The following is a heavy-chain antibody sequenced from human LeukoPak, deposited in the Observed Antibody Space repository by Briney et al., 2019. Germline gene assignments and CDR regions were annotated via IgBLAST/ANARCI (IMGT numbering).Heavy chain of an antibody. CDR1: GFTFSSYG. Sequence: GGSLRLSCAASGFTFSSYGMHWVRQAPGKGLEWVAFIRYDGSNKYYADSVKGRFTISRDNSKNTLYLQMNSLRAEDTAVYYCAKDLGDFYDSSGYNTGYWVQGTLVTVSS. V-gene: IGHV3-30*02. CDR3: AKDLGDFYDSSGYNTGY. J-gene: IGHJ4*02. D-gene: IGHD3-22*01. CDR2: IRYDGSNK.